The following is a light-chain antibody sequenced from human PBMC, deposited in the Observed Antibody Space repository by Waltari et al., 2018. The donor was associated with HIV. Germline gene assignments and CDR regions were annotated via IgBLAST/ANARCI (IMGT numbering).Light chain of an antibody. J-gene: IGLJ2*01. Sequence: TISCSGGSSNIGLYHVYWYQQFPGTAPKLLIYRDNQRPPGVPDRFSGSKSGTSASLVISGLRSEDEADYYCAAWDDRLSGLFGGGTKVTVL. V-gene: IGLV1-47*01. CDR1: SSNIGLYH. CDR2: RDN. CDR3: AAWDDRLSGL.